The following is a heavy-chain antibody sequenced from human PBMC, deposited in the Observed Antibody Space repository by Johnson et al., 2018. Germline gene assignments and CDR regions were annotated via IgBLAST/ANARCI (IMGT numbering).Heavy chain of an antibody. CDR2: ISPDTHSA. CDR3: AKDEGGSNAGYFQH. J-gene: IGHJ1*01. CDR1: GFRSGAYF. Sequence: VQLVQSGGGLVQPGASLRLSCEASGFRSGAYFRHWVRQPPGKGLEWVSGISPDTHSAGYADSVKGRFTISRDHPTESVYLQMNSLGPEDTALYYCAKDEGGSNAGYFQHWGQGTLVIVSS. V-gene: IGHV3-9*02. D-gene: IGHD1-26*01.